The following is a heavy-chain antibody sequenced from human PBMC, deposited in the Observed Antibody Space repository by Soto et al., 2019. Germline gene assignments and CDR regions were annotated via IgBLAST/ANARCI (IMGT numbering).Heavy chain of an antibody. CDR1: GGSISSGNHY. Sequence: QVQLQESGPGLVKPSQTLSLSCTVSGGSISSGNHYWSWIRQHPGKGLEWIGYTYPRGTAYYNPTLKSRVMMSVDTSKSQFSLNLMYVTAADTATYYCARVKNHAILTASSPRWYIAYWGQGALVTVSS. CDR2: TYPRGTA. J-gene: IGHJ4*02. V-gene: IGHV4-31*03. CDR3: ARVKNHAILTASSPRWYIAY. D-gene: IGHD3-9*01.